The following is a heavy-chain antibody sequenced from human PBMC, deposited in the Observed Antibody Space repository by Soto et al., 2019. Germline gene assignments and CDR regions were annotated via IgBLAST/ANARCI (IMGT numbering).Heavy chain of an antibody. CDR1: GFTFSSYG. CDR3: ARDESVKGGWRNFDY. CDR2: IWYDGSNK. J-gene: IGHJ4*02. Sequence: GSLRLSCAASGFTFSSYGMHWVRQAPGKGLEWVAVIWYDGSNKYYADSVKGRFTISRDNSKSTLYLQMNSLRAEDTAVYYCARDESVKGGWRNFDYWGQGTLVTVSS. D-gene: IGHD6-19*01. V-gene: IGHV3-33*01.